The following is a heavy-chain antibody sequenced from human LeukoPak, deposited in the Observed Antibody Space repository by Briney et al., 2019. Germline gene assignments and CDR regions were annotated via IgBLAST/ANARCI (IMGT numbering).Heavy chain of an antibody. CDR2: ISSTSRYI. CDR3: ARGTVTTDWLFFDY. Sequence: GGSLRLSCAASGFTLRSYTMNWVRQAPGKGLEWVSSISSTSRYIYYADSVKGRFTVSRDNAKNSLSLQMNSLGAEDTAVYYCARGTVTTDWLFFDYWGQGTLVTVSA. D-gene: IGHD4-11*01. J-gene: IGHJ4*01. V-gene: IGHV3-21*01. CDR1: GFTLRSYT.